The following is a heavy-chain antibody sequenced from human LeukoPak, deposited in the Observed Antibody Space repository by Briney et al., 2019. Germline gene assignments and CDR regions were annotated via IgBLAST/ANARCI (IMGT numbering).Heavy chain of an antibody. D-gene: IGHD3-10*01. CDR1: GLTFSSYA. Sequence: PGRSLRLSCAASGLTFSSYAMHWVRQAPGKGLEWVTVISYDGSNKYYADSVKGRFTISRDNSENTLYLQTNSLRTEDTAVYYCARDSGAVDYWGQGTLVTVSS. CDR3: ARDSGAVDY. CDR2: ISYDGSNK. J-gene: IGHJ4*02. V-gene: IGHV3-30*04.